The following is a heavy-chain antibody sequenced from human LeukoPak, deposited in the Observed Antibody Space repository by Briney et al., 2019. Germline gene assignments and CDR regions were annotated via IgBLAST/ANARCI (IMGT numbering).Heavy chain of an antibody. V-gene: IGHV3-23*01. CDR3: AKIGSSSGYDY. CDR1: GFTFSSFG. J-gene: IGHJ4*02. Sequence: GGSLRLSCAASGFTFSSFGMSWVRRAPGKGLEWVSGISGSGDNTNSADSVKGRFTISRDNSKNMLYLQMNSLRAEDTAVYYCAKIGSSSGYDYWGQGTLVTVSS. D-gene: IGHD3-22*01. CDR2: ISGSGDNT.